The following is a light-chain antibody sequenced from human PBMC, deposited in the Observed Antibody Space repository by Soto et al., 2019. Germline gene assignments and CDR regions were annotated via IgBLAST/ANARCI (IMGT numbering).Light chain of an antibody. CDR3: CSFAGTFV. CDR2: DVS. J-gene: IGLJ1*01. Sequence: QSVLTQPRSVSGSPGQSVTISCTGADSDVGGFNYVSWYHQHPGKAPKLMIYDVSKRPSGVPDRFSGSKSGNTASLTSSGLQAEDEADYYCCSFAGTFVFGTGTKLTVL. CDR1: DSDVGGFNY. V-gene: IGLV2-11*01.